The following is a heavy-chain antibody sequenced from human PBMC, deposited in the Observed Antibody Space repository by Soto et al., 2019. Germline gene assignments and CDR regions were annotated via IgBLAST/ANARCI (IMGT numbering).Heavy chain of an antibody. CDR1: GGSISSGGYY. Sequence: SETLSLTCTVSGGSISSGGYYWSWIRQHPGKGLEWIGYIYYSGSTYYNPSLKSRVTISVDTSKNQFSLKLSSVTAADTAVYYCARYDFWSGTQSNWFDPWGQGTLVTVS. D-gene: IGHD3-3*01. V-gene: IGHV4-31*03. J-gene: IGHJ5*02. CDR3: ARYDFWSGTQSNWFDP. CDR2: IYYSGST.